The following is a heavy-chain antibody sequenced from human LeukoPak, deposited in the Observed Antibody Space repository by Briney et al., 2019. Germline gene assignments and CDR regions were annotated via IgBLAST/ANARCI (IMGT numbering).Heavy chain of an antibody. J-gene: IGHJ5*02. D-gene: IGHD6-13*01. V-gene: IGHV3-30*02. Sequence: GGSLRLSCAASGFTFSSYGMHWVRQAPGKGLEWVAFIRYDGSNKYYADSVKGRFTISRDNSKNTLYLQMNSLRAEDTAVYYCAKEQQLVTWFDPWGQGTLVTVSS. CDR3: AKEQQLVTWFDP. CDR2: IRYDGSNK. CDR1: GFTFSSYG.